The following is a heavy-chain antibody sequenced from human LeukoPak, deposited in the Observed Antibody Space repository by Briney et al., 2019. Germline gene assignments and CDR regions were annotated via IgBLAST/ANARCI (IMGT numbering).Heavy chain of an antibody. V-gene: IGHV3-7*01. CDR1: GFTFSSYW. Sequence: GSLRLSFAASGFTFSSYWMSWVRQAPGEGLEWVANIKQDGSEKYYADSVKGRFTISRDNSKNTLYLQMNSLRAEDTAVYYCAKEWMDSSGYYSLYYYYYMDVWGKGTTVTVSS. D-gene: IGHD3-22*01. CDR2: IKQDGSEK. J-gene: IGHJ6*03. CDR3: AKEWMDSSGYYSLYYYYYMDV.